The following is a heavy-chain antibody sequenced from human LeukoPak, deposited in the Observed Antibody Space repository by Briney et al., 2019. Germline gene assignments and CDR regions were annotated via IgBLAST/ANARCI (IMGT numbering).Heavy chain of an antibody. J-gene: IGHJ6*02. CDR1: GFTFSSYG. CDR3: AKVIWFGESYPPDV. CDR2: INSDGSST. Sequence: GGSLRLSCAASGFTFSSYGMHWVRQAPGKGLVWVSRINSDGSSTSYADSVKGRFTISRDNAKNTLYLQMNSLRAEDTAVYYCAKVIWFGESYPPDVWGQGTTVTVSS. V-gene: IGHV3-74*01. D-gene: IGHD3-10*01.